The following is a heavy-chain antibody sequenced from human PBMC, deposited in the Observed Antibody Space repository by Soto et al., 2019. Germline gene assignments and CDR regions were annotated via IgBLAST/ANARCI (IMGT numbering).Heavy chain of an antibody. CDR2: ITSDGSST. J-gene: IGHJ4*02. V-gene: IGHV3-74*01. CDR3: ARGIEHYYGTSGYYHFDY. CDR1: GFTLRNYW. Sequence: PGGSLRLSCAGSGFTLRNYWMNWARQAPGKGLVWVSRITSDGSSTTYADSVKGRFIISRDNAKNTLYLQMNSLRAEDTAVYYCARGIEHYYGTSGYYHFDYWGQGTLVTVSS. D-gene: IGHD3-22*01.